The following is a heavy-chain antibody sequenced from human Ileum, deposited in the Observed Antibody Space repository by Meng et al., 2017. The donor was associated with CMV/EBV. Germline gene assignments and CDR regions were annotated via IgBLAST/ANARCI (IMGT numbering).Heavy chain of an antibody. J-gene: IGHJ4*02. D-gene: IGHD6-13*01. CDR3: AKAPGSSSSDY. CDR1: GFTFSNYA. CDR2: IYSGGSTK. Sequence: GGSLRLSCAASGFTFSNYAMTWVRQAPGKGLEWVSIIYSGGSTKYYADSVKGRFTISRDNSKNTLYLQMNSLRAEDTAVYYCAKAPGSSSSDYWGQGTLVTSPQ. V-gene: IGHV3-23*03.